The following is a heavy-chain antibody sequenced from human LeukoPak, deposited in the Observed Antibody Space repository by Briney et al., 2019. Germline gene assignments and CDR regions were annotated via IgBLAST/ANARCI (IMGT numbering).Heavy chain of an antibody. CDR1: GYTFTGYG. CDR3: ARGTSIVVVPAAKLDP. J-gene: IGHJ5*02. V-gene: IGHV1-2*02. Sequence: GASVKVSCKASGYTFTGYGISWVRQAPGQGLEWMGWINPNSGGTNYAQKFQGRVTMTRETSISTAYMELSRLRSDDTAVYYCARGTSIVVVPAAKLDPWGQGTLVTVSS. CDR2: INPNSGGT. D-gene: IGHD2-2*01.